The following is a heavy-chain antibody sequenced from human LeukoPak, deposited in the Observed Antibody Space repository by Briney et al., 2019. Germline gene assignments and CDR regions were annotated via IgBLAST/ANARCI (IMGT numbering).Heavy chain of an antibody. CDR2: IDKNGNEI. V-gene: IGHV3-7*01. J-gene: IGHJ4*02. Sequence: GGSRRLSWAASGLRISNFWMHWVRQAPGKGLEWVAIIDKNGNEIKYVDSVKGRFTLSRDNAKNSVYLQMNSLRTEDTALYYCVTDGDKWNDFEYWGQGTLVTVSS. D-gene: IGHD1-1*01. CDR1: GLRISNFW. CDR3: VTDGDKWNDFEY.